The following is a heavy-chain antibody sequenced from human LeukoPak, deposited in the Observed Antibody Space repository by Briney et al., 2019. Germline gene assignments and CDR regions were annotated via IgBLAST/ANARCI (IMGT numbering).Heavy chain of an antibody. Sequence: SETLSLTCTVSGGSISSSSYYWGWIRQPPGKGLEWIGSIYYSGSTYYNPSLKSRVTISVDTSKDQFSLKLSSVTAADTAVYYCASHYDSSGYYSCFDYWGQGTLVTVSS. J-gene: IGHJ4*02. V-gene: IGHV4-39*01. CDR1: GGSISSSSYY. CDR3: ASHYDSSGYYSCFDY. D-gene: IGHD3-22*01. CDR2: IYYSGST.